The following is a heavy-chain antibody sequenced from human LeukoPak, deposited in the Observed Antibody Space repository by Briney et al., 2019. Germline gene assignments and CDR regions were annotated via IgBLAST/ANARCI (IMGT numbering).Heavy chain of an antibody. CDR3: ARHPYASGSYSHFDY. J-gene: IGHJ4*02. V-gene: IGHV4-34*01. D-gene: IGHD3-10*01. CDR1: GGSFSGYY. CDR2: INHSGST. Sequence: SETLSLTCAVYGGSFSGYYWSWIRQPPGKGLEWIGEINHSGSTNYNPSLKSRVTISVDTSKNQFSLKLSSVTAADTALYYCARHPYASGSYSHFDYWGQGTLVTVSS.